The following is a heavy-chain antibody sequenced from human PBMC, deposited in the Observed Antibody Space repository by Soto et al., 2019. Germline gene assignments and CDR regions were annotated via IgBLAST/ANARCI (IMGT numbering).Heavy chain of an antibody. D-gene: IGHD4-17*01. J-gene: IGHJ4*02. V-gene: IGHV4-39*01. Sequence: QLQLQESGPGQVKPSETLSLTCTVSGGSISSSSYYWGWIRQPPGKGLEWIGSIYYSGSTYYNPSLKSRVTISVDTSKNQFSLKVSSVTAADTAVYYCAINEGHDYGDYGDYWGKGTLVTVSS. CDR3: AINEGHDYGDYGDY. CDR2: IYYSGST. CDR1: GGSISSSSYY.